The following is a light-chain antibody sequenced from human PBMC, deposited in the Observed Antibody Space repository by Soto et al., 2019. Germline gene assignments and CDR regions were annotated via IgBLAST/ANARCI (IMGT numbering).Light chain of an antibody. Sequence: EIVLTQSPATLSLSPGERATLSCRASQNVSRFLAWYQRRPGQAPRLVIYDTSKRASDTPARFSGSGSGTDFILTISSLEPEDVAVYYCQQRSNWPPLTFGGGTKVEIK. V-gene: IGKV3-11*01. CDR3: QQRSNWPPLT. CDR2: DTS. CDR1: QNVSRF. J-gene: IGKJ4*01.